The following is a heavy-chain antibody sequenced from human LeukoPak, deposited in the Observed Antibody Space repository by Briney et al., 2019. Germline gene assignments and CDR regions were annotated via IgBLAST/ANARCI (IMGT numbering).Heavy chain of an antibody. V-gene: IGHV3-23*01. CDR1: GFTFSSHA. CDR3: AKAAHGDYVNWFDP. D-gene: IGHD4-17*01. Sequence: GGSLRLSCAASGFTFSSHAMNWVRQAPGKGLEWVSSIGGIGASTYYADSVKGRFTISRDNSKNTLYLQMNSLRAEDTALYYCAKAAHGDYVNWFDPWGQGILVSVSS. J-gene: IGHJ5*02. CDR2: IGGIGAST.